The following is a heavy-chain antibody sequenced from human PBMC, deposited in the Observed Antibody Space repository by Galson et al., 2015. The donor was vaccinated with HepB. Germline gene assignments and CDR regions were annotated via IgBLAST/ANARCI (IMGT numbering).Heavy chain of an antibody. CDR1: GFTFSSYG. V-gene: IGHV3-33*01. J-gene: IGHJ5*02. CDR2: IWYDGSNK. CDR3: ARDGGFGELSNWFDP. D-gene: IGHD3-10*01. Sequence: SLRLSCAASGFTFSSYGMHWVRQAPGKGLEWVAVIWYDGSNKYYADSVKGRFTISRDNSKNTLYLQMNSLRAEDTAVYYCARDGGFGELSNWFDPWGQGTLVTVSS.